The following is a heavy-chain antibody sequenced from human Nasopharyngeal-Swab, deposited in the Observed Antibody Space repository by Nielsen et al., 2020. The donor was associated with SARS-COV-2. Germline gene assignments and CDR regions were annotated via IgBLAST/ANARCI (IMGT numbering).Heavy chain of an antibody. V-gene: IGHV3-53*01. CDR2: IYSGSST. J-gene: IGHJ6*02. Sequence: GESLKISCAASGFTVSSNYMSWVRRAPGKGLEWVSVIYSGSSTYYADSVKGRFTISRDNSKNTLYLQMNSLRAEDTAVYYCARDGQSYGMDVWGQGTTVTVSS. CDR1: GFTVSSNY. CDR3: ARDGQSYGMDV.